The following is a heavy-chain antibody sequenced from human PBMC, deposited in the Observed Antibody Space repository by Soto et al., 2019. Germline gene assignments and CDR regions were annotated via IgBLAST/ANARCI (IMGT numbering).Heavy chain of an antibody. CDR1: GFNFRNYG. J-gene: IGHJ4*02. V-gene: IGHV3-30*18. CDR3: AKGPFDLWSCTREHFDS. CDR2: ISYDGSEK. Sequence: QVQLVESGGGVVQPGRSLRISCAASGFNFRNYGMHWVRQAPGKGLEWVAVISYDGSEKFYADSVKGRFTISRDNSKDKPDLQMNSLGTGNTAGLYRAKGPFDLWSCTREHFDSLGQGILVTVS. D-gene: IGHD3-3*01.